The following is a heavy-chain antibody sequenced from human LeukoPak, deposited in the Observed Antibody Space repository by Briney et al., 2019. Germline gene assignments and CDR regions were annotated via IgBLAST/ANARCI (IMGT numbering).Heavy chain of an antibody. CDR1: GYTLTESS. CDR2: LDPEDGAT. V-gene: IGHV1-24*01. CDR3: TTASREWDLPERAAFDF. Sequence: ASVKVSCKVSGYTLTESSMHWVRQAPGKGFEWMGGLDPEDGATVYTQKFRGRVTMTEDTSTDTAYMELSSLRSDDTAIYYCTTASREWDLPERAAFDFWGQGTMVTVSS. J-gene: IGHJ3*01. D-gene: IGHD1-26*01.